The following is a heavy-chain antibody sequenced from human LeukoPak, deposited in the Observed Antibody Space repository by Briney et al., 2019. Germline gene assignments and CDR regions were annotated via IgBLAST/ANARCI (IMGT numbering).Heavy chain of an antibody. D-gene: IGHD6-19*01. CDR3: ARSAVTGPGWIDP. Sequence: GGSLRLSCAAPGFTFSSNYMTWVRQAPGKGLEWVSGIYSGGSTSYADSVKGRLTISRDNSKNTLYIQVNGLRGDDTAVYYCARSAVTGPGWIDPWGQGTLVTVSS. J-gene: IGHJ5*02. V-gene: IGHV3-53*01. CDR2: IYSGGST. CDR1: GFTFSSNY.